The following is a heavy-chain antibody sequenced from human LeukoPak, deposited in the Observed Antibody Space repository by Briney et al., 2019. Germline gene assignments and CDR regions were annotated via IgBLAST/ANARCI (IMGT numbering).Heavy chain of an antibody. J-gene: IGHJ4*02. CDR1: GFTVSNNY. Sequence: GGSLRLSCAASGFTVSNNYMSWVRQAPGKGLEWVSIIYAGGYTYYADSVKDRFTISRDNSKNTLYLQMNSLTAEDTAVYFCGRINYNGDYWGRGTLVTVSS. V-gene: IGHV3-66*01. D-gene: IGHD3-10*01. CDR3: GRINYNGDY. CDR2: IYAGGYT.